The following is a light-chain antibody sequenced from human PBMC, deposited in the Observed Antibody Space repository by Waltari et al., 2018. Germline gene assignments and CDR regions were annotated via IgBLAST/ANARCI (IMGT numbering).Light chain of an antibody. Sequence: DIVLTQSPGTLSLSPGDRATLSCRASQSVSSSYVAWYQQKPGQAPRLLIYGASSRATGIPDRFSGSGSGTDFTLTISRLEPEDFAVYYCQQYGSSPYTFGQGTKLEIK. CDR1: QSVSSSY. V-gene: IGKV3-20*01. J-gene: IGKJ2*01. CDR2: GAS. CDR3: QQYGSSPYT.